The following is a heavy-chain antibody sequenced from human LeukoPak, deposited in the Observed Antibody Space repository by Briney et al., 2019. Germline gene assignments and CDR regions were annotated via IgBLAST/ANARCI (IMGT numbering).Heavy chain of an antibody. CDR1: GYTFTGYY. V-gene: IGHV1-2*06. Sequence: ASVKVSCKASGYTFTGYYMHWVRQAPGQGLEWMGRINPNSGGTNYAQKFQGRVTMTRDTSISTAYMELSRLRSDDTAVYYCARDPMTYYDFWSGYPYWGQGALATVSS. CDR2: INPNSGGT. J-gene: IGHJ4*02. CDR3: ARDPMTYYDFWSGYPY. D-gene: IGHD3-3*01.